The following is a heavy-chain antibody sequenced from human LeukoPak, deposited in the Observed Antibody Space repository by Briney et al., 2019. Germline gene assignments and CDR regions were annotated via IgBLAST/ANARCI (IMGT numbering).Heavy chain of an antibody. CDR3: ARTTEDCSSTSCYQYWFDP. J-gene: IGHJ5*02. CDR2: IYYSGST. V-gene: IGHV4-59*01. Sequence: SETLSLTCTVSGGSFSSYYWGWIRQPPGKGLEWFGYIYYSGSTNYNPSPKSRVTTSVDTSKNQYSLKLNSVTAADTAVYYCARTTEDCSSTSCYQYWFDPWGKGTLVTASS. CDR1: GGSFSSYY. D-gene: IGHD2-2*01.